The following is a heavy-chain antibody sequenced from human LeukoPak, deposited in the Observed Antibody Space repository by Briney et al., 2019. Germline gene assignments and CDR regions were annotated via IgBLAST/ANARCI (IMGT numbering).Heavy chain of an antibody. Sequence: SETLSLTCTVSGGSISSSSYYWGWIRQPPGKGLEWIGSMYYSGSTYYNPSLKSRVTISVDTSKNQFSLKLSSVTAADTAVYYCARRLAVAGHSDYWGQGTLVTVSS. CDR1: GGSISSSSYY. CDR2: MYYSGST. D-gene: IGHD6-19*01. CDR3: ARRLAVAGHSDY. J-gene: IGHJ4*02. V-gene: IGHV4-39*01.